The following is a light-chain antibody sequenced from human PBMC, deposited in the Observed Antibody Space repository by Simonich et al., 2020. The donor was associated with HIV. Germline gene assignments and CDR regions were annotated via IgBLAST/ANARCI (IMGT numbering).Light chain of an antibody. CDR2: DAS. J-gene: IGKJ2*01. CDR1: QSVSSSY. Sequence: EIVLTQSPGTLSLSPGERATLSCRASQSVSSSYLAWYQQKPGLAPRLLIYDASSRATGIPDRFSGSGSGTEFTLTISSLQSDDFAVYYCQQYNNWPYTFGQGTKLEIK. CDR3: QQYNNWPYT. V-gene: IGKV3D-20*01.